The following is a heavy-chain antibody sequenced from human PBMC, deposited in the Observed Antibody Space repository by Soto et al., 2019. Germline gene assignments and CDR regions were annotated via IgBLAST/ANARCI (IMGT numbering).Heavy chain of an antibody. Sequence: GGSLRLSCAASGFTFSSYAMSWVRQAPGKGLEWISAISGSGGSTYYADSAKGRFTISRDNAKNTLYLQMNSLRAKDTAVYYCSRDTADYDILTGSLDYWGKGTLVTVSS. CDR3: SRDTADYDILTGSLDY. J-gene: IGHJ4*02. CDR1: GFTFSSYA. CDR2: ISGSGGST. D-gene: IGHD3-9*01. V-gene: IGHV3-23*01.